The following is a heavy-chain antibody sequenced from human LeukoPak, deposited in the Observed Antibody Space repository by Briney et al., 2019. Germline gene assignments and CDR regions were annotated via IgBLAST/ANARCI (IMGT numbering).Heavy chain of an antibody. CDR1: GYTFTNFA. V-gene: IGHV1-18*01. CDR2: ISAYNGNT. J-gene: IGHJ4*02. CDR3: ARDGQVRGYDFWSGYYGGDY. D-gene: IGHD3-3*01. Sequence: GASVKVSCKASGYTFTNFAMNWVRQAPGQGLEWMGWISAYNGNTNYAQKLQGRVTMTTDTSTSTAYMELRSLRSDDTAVYYCARDGQVRGYDFWSGYYGGDYWGQGTLVTVSS.